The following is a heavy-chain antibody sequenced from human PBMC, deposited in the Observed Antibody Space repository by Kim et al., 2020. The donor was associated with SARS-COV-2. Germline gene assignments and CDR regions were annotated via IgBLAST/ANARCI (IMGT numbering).Heavy chain of an antibody. J-gene: IGHJ4*02. Sequence: SLKSRVTLSVDTSKNQFSLKLSSVTAADTAVYYCARRLVVTAIRGSGFDYWGQGTLVTVSS. D-gene: IGHD2-21*02. CDR3: ARRLVVTAIRGSGFDY. V-gene: IGHV4-31*02.